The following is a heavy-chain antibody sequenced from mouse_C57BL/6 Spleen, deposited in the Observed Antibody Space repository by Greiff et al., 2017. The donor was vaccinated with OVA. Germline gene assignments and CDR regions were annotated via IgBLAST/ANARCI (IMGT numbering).Heavy chain of an antibody. J-gene: IGHJ3*01. V-gene: IGHV1-15*01. CDR1: GYTFTDYE. CDR3: TPTGGAY. D-gene: IGHD1-1*01. CDR2: IDPETGGT. Sequence: QVQLQQSGAELVRPGASVTLSCKASGYTFTDYEMHWVKQTPVHGLEWIGAIDPETGGTAYNQKFKGKAILTADKSSSTAYMELHSLTSEDSAVYDCTPTGGAYGGKGTRVTVAA.